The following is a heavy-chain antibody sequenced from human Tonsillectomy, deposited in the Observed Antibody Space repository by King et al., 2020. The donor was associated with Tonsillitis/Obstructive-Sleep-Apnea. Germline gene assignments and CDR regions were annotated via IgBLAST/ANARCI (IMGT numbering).Heavy chain of an antibody. CDR1: GFTFDDYA. CDR2: ISWNSGSI. CDR3: AKDGGGGGCLAYFDY. Sequence: VQLVESGGGLVQPGRSLRLSCAASGFTFDDYAMHWVRQAPGKGLEWVSGISWNSGSIVYADSVKGRFTISRDNAKNSLYPHMNSLRAEDTALYYCAKDGGGGGCLAYFDYWGQGTLVTVSS. J-gene: IGHJ4*02. D-gene: IGHD6-19*01. V-gene: IGHV3-9*01.